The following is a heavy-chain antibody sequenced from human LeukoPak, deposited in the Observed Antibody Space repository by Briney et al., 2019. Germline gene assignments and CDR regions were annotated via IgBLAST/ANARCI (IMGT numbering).Heavy chain of an antibody. D-gene: IGHD3-22*01. CDR3: ARAPTYYYDSSGYYPFDY. CDR1: GGSISSGGYY. V-gene: IGHV4-31*03. Sequence: SQTLSLACTVSGGSISSGGYYWSWIRQHPGKGLEWIGYIYYSGSTYYNPSLKSRVTISVDTSKNQLSLKLSSVTAADTAVYYCARAPTYYYDSSGYYPFDYWGQGTLVTVSS. J-gene: IGHJ4*02. CDR2: IYYSGST.